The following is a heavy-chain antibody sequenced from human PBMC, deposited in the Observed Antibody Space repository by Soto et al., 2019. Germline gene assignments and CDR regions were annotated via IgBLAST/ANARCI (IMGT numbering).Heavy chain of an antibody. Sequence: GGSLRLSCLASGFTFTDHYMDWVRQAPGTGLEWIARTKNKPNNYTTTYAASVKGRFTISRDDSESSLYLQMNNLKTEDTAVYYCAREIRRDYYYYYPLDVWGQGTTVPVSS. CDR2: TKNKPNNYTT. V-gene: IGHV3-72*01. CDR1: GFTFTDHY. J-gene: IGHJ6*02. CDR3: AREIRRDYYYYYPLDV.